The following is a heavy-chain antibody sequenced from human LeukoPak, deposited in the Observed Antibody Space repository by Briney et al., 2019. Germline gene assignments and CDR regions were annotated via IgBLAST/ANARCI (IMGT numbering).Heavy chain of an antibody. V-gene: IGHV4-4*02. CDR1: GGSITSVNL. CDR3: AGLVGRYSNGMYYYFDY. J-gene: IGHJ4*02. CDR2: MYLSGTT. Sequence: SGTLSLTCAVSGGSITSVNLWAWVRQPPGKGLEWVGEMYLSGTTTCNPSLRGRATISLDRSKNQVSLRLNSVTAADTALYYCAGLVGRYSNGMYYYFDYWGQGTLVTVSS. D-gene: IGHD1-26*01.